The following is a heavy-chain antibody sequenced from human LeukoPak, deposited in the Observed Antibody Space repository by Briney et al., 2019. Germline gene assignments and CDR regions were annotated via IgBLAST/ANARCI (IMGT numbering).Heavy chain of an antibody. Sequence: SETLSLTCAVYGGSFSGYYWSWIRQPPGKGLEWIGEVNHSGSTNYNPSLKSRVTISVDTSKNQFSLKLSSVTAADTAVYYCARAEKTGYDYYYYYGMDVWGQGTTVTVSS. J-gene: IGHJ6*02. D-gene: IGHD5-12*01. CDR3: ARAEKTGYDYYYYYGMDV. CDR1: GGSFSGYY. V-gene: IGHV4-34*01. CDR2: VNHSGST.